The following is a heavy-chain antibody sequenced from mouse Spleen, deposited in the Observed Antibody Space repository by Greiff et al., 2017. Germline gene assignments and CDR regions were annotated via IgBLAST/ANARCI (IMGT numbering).Heavy chain of an antibody. D-gene: IGHD1-1*02. CDR1: GYTFTSYR. Sequence: VQLQQSGAELARPGASVKLSCKASGYTFTSYRMHWVKQRPGQGLEWIGYINPSSGYTKYNQKFKDKATLTADKSSSTAYLQLSSLTYEDSAVYYCSREGGVASPMDYWGQGTSVTVSS. CDR2: INPSSGYT. J-gene: IGHJ4*01. CDR3: SREGGVASPMDY. V-gene: IGHV1-7*01.